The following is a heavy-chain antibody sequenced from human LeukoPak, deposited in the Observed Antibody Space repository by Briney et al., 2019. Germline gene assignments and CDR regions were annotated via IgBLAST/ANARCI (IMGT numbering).Heavy chain of an antibody. CDR2: ISGSGGST. Sequence: GGSLRLPCAASGFTFSSYAMSWVRQAPGKGLEWVSAISGSGGSTYYADSVKGRFTISRDNSKNTLYLQMNSLRAEDTAVYYCAKGYCSGGSCYCFDPWGQGTLVTVSS. V-gene: IGHV3-23*01. CDR3: AKGYCSGGSCYCFDP. CDR1: GFTFSSYA. D-gene: IGHD2-15*01. J-gene: IGHJ5*02.